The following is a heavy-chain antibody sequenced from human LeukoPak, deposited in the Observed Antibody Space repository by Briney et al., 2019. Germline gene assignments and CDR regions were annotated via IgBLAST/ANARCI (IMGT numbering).Heavy chain of an antibody. J-gene: IGHJ4*02. V-gene: IGHV3-33*01. CDR2: IWYDGSSK. D-gene: IGHD2-8*01. CDR3: ARDQYEGICPDY. Sequence: GRSLRLSCAASGFTFSSYGMHWVRQAPGKGPEWVAVIWYDGSSKYYGDSVKGRFTISRDNSKNTVYLQMNSLRAEDKALYYCARDQYEGICPDYWGQGTLVTVSS. CDR1: GFTFSSYG.